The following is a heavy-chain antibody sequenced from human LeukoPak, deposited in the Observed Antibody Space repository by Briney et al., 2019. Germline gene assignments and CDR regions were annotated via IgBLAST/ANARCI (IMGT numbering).Heavy chain of an antibody. CDR1: GGSISSSSYY. Sequence: SETLSLTCTVSGGSISSSSYYWGWIRQPPGKGLEWIGSIYYSGSTYYNPSLKGRVTISVDTSKNQFSLKLSSVTAADTAVYYCARSGAAGYVQPFDYWGQGTLVTVSS. V-gene: IGHV4-39*01. CDR2: IYYSGST. CDR3: ARSGAAGYVQPFDY. J-gene: IGHJ4*02. D-gene: IGHD6-13*01.